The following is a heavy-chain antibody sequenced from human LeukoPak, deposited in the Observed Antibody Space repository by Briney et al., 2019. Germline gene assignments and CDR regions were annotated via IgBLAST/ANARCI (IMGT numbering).Heavy chain of an antibody. Sequence: GRSLRLSCAASGFTFTSYGMHWVRQAPGKGLEWVAVISYDGTYKYYAGYVKGRFTISRDDSKNTLYLQTNSLRAEDTAVYYCAKDRDSSWYSGCFDYWGQGTPVTVSS. CDR2: ISYDGTYK. V-gene: IGHV3-30*18. J-gene: IGHJ4*02. CDR3: AKDRDSSWYSGCFDY. CDR1: GFTFTSYG. D-gene: IGHD6-13*01.